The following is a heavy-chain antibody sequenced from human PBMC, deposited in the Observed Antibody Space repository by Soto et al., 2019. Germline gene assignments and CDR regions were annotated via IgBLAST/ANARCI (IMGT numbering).Heavy chain of an antibody. V-gene: IGHV3-23*01. CDR3: AKGVLSYDN. J-gene: IGHJ4*02. CDR2: INNSGGSA. CDR1: GFTFSSYA. D-gene: IGHD1-26*01. Sequence: GGSLRLSCAAAGFTFSSYAMSWVRQAPGRGLEWVSGINNSGGSAYYADSVKGRFTVSRDNSKNTLYLQMNSLTAEDTAIYYCAKGVLSYDNWGQGTLVTVSS.